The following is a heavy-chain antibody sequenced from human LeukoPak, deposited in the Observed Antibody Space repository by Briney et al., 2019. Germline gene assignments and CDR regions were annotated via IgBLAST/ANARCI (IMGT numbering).Heavy chain of an antibody. CDR2: IYTSGST. D-gene: IGHD3-22*01. J-gene: IGHJ4*02. V-gene: IGHV4-61*02. CDR3: ARVSFITMIAIGY. CDR1: GGSISSGSYY. Sequence: SETLSLTCTVSGGSISSGSYYWSWIRQPAGKGLEWIGRIYTSGSTNYNPSLKSRVTISVDTSKNQFSLKLSSVTAADTAVYYCARVSFITMIAIGYWGQGTLVTVSS.